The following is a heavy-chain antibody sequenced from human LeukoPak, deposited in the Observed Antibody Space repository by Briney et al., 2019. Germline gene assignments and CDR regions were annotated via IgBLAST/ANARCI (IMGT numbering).Heavy chain of an antibody. CDR1: GGSISSYY. V-gene: IGHV4-59*12. J-gene: IGHJ4*02. Sequence: PSETLSLTCTVSGGSISSYYWSWIRQPPGKGLEWIGYIYYSGSTNYNPSLKSRVTISVDTSKNQFSLKLSSVTAADTAVYYCARDATVVTTVVNNYFDYWGQGTLVTVSS. D-gene: IGHD4-23*01. CDR3: ARDATVVTTVVNNYFDY. CDR2: IYYSGST.